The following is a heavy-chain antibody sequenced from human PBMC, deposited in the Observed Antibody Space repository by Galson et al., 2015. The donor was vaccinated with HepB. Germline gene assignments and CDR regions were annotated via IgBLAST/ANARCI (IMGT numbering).Heavy chain of an antibody. CDR3: LTGGGPSYGIFDH. D-gene: IGHD7-27*01. Sequence: SLRLSCATSGFIFSNFWMNWVRHAPGTGLMRVSSISSDGITTNYADSVEGRFTISRDNAKNTLYLKMSSLRPEDTAVYYCLTGGGPSYGIFDHWGQGTLVSVS. CDR2: ISSDGITT. V-gene: IGHV3-74*01. J-gene: IGHJ4*02. CDR1: GFIFSNFW.